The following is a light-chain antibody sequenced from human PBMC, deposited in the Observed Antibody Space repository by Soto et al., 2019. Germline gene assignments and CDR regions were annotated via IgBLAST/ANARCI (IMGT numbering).Light chain of an antibody. CDR2: KAS. Sequence: DIQMTQSPSTLSGSVGDRVTITCRASQTISSWLAWYQQKPGKAPKLLIYKASTINSGIPSRFRGSGSGTEFTLTISSLQPDDFAGYYCQHYNSYSEAFGQGTKVELK. CDR3: QHYNSYSEA. V-gene: IGKV1-5*03. J-gene: IGKJ1*01. CDR1: QTISSW.